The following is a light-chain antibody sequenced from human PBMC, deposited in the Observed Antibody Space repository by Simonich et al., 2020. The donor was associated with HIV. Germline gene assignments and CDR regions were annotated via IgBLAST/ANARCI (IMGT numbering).Light chain of an antibody. CDR2: AAS. V-gene: IGKV1-39*01. Sequence: DIQMTQSPSSLSPSVGDRVTVACRKIQSIRTYLNWYQQKPGKAPKLLIYAASSLQSGVPSRFSGSGSGTDFTLTINSLQPEDFATYYCHQSYSNPRTFGQGTKLEIK. CDR3: HQSYSNPRT. CDR1: QSIRTY. J-gene: IGKJ2*01.